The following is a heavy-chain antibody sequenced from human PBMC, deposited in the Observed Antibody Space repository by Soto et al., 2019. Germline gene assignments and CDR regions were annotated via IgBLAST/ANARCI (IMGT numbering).Heavy chain of an antibody. D-gene: IGHD6-19*01. CDR2: ISSSSSYI. CDR3: ARGAVAGHYFDY. J-gene: IGHJ4*02. CDR1: GFTFSSYG. Sequence: VQLVESGGGVVQPGRSLRLSCAASGFTFSSYGMHWVRQAPGKGLEWVSSISSSSSYIYYADSVKGRFTISRDNAKNSLYLQMNSLRAEDTAGYYCARGAVAGHYFDYWGQGTLVTVSS. V-gene: IGHV3-21*01.